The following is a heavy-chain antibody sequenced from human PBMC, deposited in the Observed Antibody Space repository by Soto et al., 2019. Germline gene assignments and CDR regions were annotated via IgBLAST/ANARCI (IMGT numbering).Heavy chain of an antibody. Sequence: QVQLVQSGAEVKKPGASVKVSCKASGYTFTSYHINWVRQATGQGLEWMGWMNLTSGNTGYALKLQGRVTITRNTSISTAYMELSTVRSEDSAVYYCAGGLIWGRRILTGYQNFYYWGQGTLVTVSS. CDR3: AGGLIWGRRILTGYQNFYY. CDR2: MNLTSGNT. V-gene: IGHV1-8*01. D-gene: IGHD3-9*01. J-gene: IGHJ4*02. CDR1: GYTFTSYH.